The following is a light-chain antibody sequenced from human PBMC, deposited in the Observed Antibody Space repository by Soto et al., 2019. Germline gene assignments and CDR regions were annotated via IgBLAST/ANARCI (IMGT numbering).Light chain of an antibody. J-gene: IGKJ5*01. CDR3: QQYANSPIT. CDR2: QTS. V-gene: IGKV3-20*01. CDR1: QYINTR. Sequence: EIVLTQSPATLSSFPGDRVTLSCRASQYINTRLAWYQHRPGQAPRLLIYQTSIRAAGIPDRFFGSGSGTDFTLTINRLEPEDFAVYYCQQYANSPITFGQGTRLEIK.